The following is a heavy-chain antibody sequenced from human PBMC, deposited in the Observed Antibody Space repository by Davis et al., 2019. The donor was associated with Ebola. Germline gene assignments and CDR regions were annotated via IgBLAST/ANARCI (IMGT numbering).Heavy chain of an antibody. CDR1: GFTFSTYA. J-gene: IGHJ2*01. CDR3: ARDSRSTNVDWYFDL. D-gene: IGHD5/OR15-5a*01. CDR2: ISSSGDST. V-gene: IGHV3-23*01. Sequence: GGSLRLSCAASGFTFSTYAMNWVRQAPGKGLEWVSGISSSGDSTYYADSVKGRFTISRHNSKNTLYLQMNSLRAEDTAVYYCARDSRSTNVDWYFDLWGRGTLVTVSS.